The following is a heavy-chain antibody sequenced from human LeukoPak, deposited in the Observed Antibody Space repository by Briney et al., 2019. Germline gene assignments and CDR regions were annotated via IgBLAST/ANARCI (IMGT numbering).Heavy chain of an antibody. CDR2: INHSGST. D-gene: IGHD1-1*01. J-gene: IGHJ6*03. CDR3: ARGRATGSSTARRYSSYYMDV. V-gene: IGHV4-34*01. CDR1: GGSFSGYH. Sequence: TSSETLSLTCAVYGGSFSGYHWSWIRQPPGKWLEWIGEINHSGSTNYNPSLKSRVTISVDTSKNQFSLNLSSVTAADTTVYFCARGRATGSSTARRYSSYYMDVWGKGTTVTVSS.